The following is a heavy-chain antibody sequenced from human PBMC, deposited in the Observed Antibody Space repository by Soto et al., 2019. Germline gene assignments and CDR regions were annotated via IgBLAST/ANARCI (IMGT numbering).Heavy chain of an antibody. CDR2: ISPYTGDT. CDR3: AMVDNYVTPTPLDV. Sequence: QVQLVQSGDEMKKPGASVRVSCKASGYIFVNYGIAWVRQAPGQGLEWMGWISPYTGDTHSASKVQGRLTMTTDTSTSTAYMDLGSLTSDDTAVYYWAMVDNYVTPTPLDVWGQGTTVTVSS. J-gene: IGHJ6*02. CDR1: GYIFVNYG. D-gene: IGHD3-16*01. V-gene: IGHV1-18*01.